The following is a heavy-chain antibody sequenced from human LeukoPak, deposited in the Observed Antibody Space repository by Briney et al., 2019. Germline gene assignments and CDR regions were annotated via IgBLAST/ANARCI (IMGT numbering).Heavy chain of an antibody. J-gene: IGHJ3*02. Sequence: GGSLRLSCAASGFTFGGYVMHWVRQIPGKGLQWFALIRGDGSRPHYAESVKGRFTISRDNSKNSLYLQMNSLTTEDTALYFCAKEMYNFALDMWGQGTMVTVSS. V-gene: IGHV3-43*02. CDR1: GFTFGGYV. CDR3: AKEMYNFALDM. D-gene: IGHD1-14*01. CDR2: IRGDGSRP.